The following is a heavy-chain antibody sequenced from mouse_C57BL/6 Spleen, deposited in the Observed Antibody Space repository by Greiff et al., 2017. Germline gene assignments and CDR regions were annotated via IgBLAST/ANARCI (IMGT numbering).Heavy chain of an antibody. CDR1: GYTFTSYW. V-gene: IGHV1-72*01. CDR3: ARSDEGSFDY. CDR2: IDPIGGGT. Sequence: QVQLQQPGAELVKPGASVKLSCKASGYTFTSYWMHWVKQRPGPGLEWIGRIDPIGGGTKYNVKFKSKATLTVDKPSSTAYMQLSSLTPEDSAVYYGARSDEGSFDYWGEGTTLAVSS. J-gene: IGHJ2*01.